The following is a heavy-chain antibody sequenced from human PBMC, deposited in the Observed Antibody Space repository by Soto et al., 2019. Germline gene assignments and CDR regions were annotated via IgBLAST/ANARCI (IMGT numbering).Heavy chain of an antibody. CDR3: AKDAVSRDGVWLAHV. D-gene: IGHD5-12*01. Sequence: EVHLLESGGDFARPGGSLRLSCAVSGFTFSSSAMSWVRQAPGKGLEWVSAINAADGSTHYTDSVKGRFTISRDNSAYAVYLQMNNLRVEDSAIYYCAKDAVSRDGVWLAHVWGQGTVVTVSS. J-gene: IGHJ4*02. CDR1: GFTFSSSA. V-gene: IGHV3-23*01. CDR2: INAADGST.